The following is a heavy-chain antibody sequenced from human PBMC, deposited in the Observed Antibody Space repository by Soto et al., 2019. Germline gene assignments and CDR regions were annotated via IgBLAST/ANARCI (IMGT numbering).Heavy chain of an antibody. CDR2: ISYDGSNK. CDR3: ARALGFAGITGTYDP. V-gene: IGHV3-30-3*01. CDR1: GFTFSSYA. J-gene: IGHJ5*02. Sequence: GGSLRLSCAASGFTFSSYAMHWVRQAPGKGLEWVAVISYDGSNKYYADSVKGRFTISRDNSKNTLYLQMNSLRAEDTAVYYCARALGFAGITGTYDPWGQGTMVTVYS. D-gene: IGHD1-7*01.